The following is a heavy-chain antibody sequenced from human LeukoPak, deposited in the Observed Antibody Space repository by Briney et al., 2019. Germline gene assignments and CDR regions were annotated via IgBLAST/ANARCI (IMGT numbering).Heavy chain of an antibody. CDR2: TYYRSKWYN. CDR1: GDSVSSNSAA. V-gene: IGHV6-1*01. Sequence: RSQTLSLTCAISGDSVSSNSAAWNWIRQSPSRGLEWLGRTYYRSKWYNDYEVSVKSRITINPDTSKNPFSLQLNSVTPEDTAVYYCARERDSGKYYYYGMDVWGQGTTVTVSS. J-gene: IGHJ6*02. D-gene: IGHD1-26*01. CDR3: ARERDSGKYYYYGMDV.